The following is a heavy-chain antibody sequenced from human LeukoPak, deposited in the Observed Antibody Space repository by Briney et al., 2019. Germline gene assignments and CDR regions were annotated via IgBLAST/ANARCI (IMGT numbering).Heavy chain of an antibody. D-gene: IGHD5-12*01. CDR3: AREGQKWLRVDY. CDR2: IYTSGST. Sequence: SETLSLTCTVSGGSINSGSYYWSWIRQPAGKGLEWIGRIYTSGSTNYNPSLKSRVTISVDTSKNQFSLKLSSVTAADTAVYYCAREGQKWLRVDYWGQGTLITVSS. CDR1: GGSINSGSYY. J-gene: IGHJ4*02. V-gene: IGHV4-61*02.